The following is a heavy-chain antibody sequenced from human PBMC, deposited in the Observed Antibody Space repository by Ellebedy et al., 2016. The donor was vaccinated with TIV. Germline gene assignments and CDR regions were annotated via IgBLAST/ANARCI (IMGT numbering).Heavy chain of an antibody. CDR2: TSYSGTDK. J-gene: IGHJ4*02. V-gene: IGHV3-21*01. CDR3: AGGNVDF. Sequence: GESLKISCAASGFTFSDYSMNWVRQAQAKGLEWVSSTSYSGTDKHYADSVKGRFTISRDNAKNSLYLQMNSLRADDTAVYFCAGGNVDFWGQGTMVNVSS. D-gene: IGHD3-10*01. CDR1: GFTFSDYS.